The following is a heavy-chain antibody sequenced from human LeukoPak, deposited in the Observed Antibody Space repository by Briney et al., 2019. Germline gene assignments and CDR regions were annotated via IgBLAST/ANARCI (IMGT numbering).Heavy chain of an antibody. J-gene: IGHJ6*02. CDR1: GFTFSSYA. CDR3: AKDSNILTPNYGMDV. D-gene: IGHD3-9*01. Sequence: EAGGSLRLSCAASGFTFSSYAMHWVRQAPGKGLEWVAVISYDGSNKYYADSVKGRFTISRDNAKNSLYLQMNSLRAEDTALYYCAKDSNILTPNYGMDVWGQGTTVTVSS. V-gene: IGHV3-30*04. CDR2: ISYDGSNK.